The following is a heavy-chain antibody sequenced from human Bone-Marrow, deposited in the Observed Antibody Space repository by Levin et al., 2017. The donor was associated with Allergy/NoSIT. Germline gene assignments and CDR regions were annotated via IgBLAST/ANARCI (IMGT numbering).Heavy chain of an antibody. CDR1: GGSISNNY. J-gene: IGHJ4*02. D-gene: IGHD6-19*01. Sequence: TTSETLSLTCTVSGGSISNNYWNWVRQPPGKGLEWIGYIYYSGSTKYNPSLQSRVTMSVDTSKNQFSLNLNSVTATDTAVYYCVKWNSGWWTYDYWGRGSLVTVSS. CDR3: VKWNSGWWTYDY. CDR2: IYYSGST. V-gene: IGHV4-59*08.